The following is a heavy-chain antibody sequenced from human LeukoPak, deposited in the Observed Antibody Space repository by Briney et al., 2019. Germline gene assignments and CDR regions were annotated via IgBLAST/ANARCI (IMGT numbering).Heavy chain of an antibody. V-gene: IGHV1-18*01. CDR2: ISAYNGNT. D-gene: IGHD3-3*01. J-gene: IGHJ6*02. CDR1: GYTFTSYG. Sequence: ASVKVSCKASGYTFTSYGINRLRQAPGQGLEWMGWISAYNGNTKYAQKLQGRVTMTTDTSTSTAYMELRSLRSDDTAVYYCARDGTIFGVVIWSYYGMDVWGQGTTVTVSS. CDR3: ARDGTIFGVVIWSYYGMDV.